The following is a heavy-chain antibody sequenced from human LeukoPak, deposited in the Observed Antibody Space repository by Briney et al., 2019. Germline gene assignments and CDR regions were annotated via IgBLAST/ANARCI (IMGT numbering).Heavy chain of an antibody. D-gene: IGHD3-22*01. CDR1: GFTFTSSA. V-gene: IGHV1-58*02. J-gene: IGHJ4*02. CDR2: IVVGSGNT. Sequence: GASVKVSCKASGFTFTSSAMQWVRQARGQRLEWIGWIVVGSGNTNYAQKFQERVTITRDMSTGTAYMELSSLRSEDTAVYYCAADRYDSSGYYHFDYWGQGTLVTVSS. CDR3: AADRYDSSGYYHFDY.